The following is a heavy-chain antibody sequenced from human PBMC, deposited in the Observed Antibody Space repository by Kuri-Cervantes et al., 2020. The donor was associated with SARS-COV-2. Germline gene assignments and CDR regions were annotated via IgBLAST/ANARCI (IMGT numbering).Heavy chain of an antibody. V-gene: IGHV1-2*02. J-gene: IGHJ4*02. CDR1: GYTFTGYY. CDR3: ARDQGYSYGYGY. Sequence: ASVKVSCKASGYTFTGYYMHWVRQAPGQGLEWMGWINPNSGGTNYAQKFQGRVTMTRDTSISTAYMELSRLRSDDTAVYYCARDQGYSYGYGYWGQGTLVTVSS. D-gene: IGHD5-18*01. CDR2: INPNSGGT.